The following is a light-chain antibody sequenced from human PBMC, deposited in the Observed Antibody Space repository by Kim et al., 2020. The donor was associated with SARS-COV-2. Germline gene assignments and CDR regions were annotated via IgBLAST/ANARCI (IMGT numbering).Light chain of an antibody. V-gene: IGLV2-8*01. J-gene: IGLJ1*01. CDR1: SNDVGGYTY. CDR3: SSYVGNNYFV. CDR2: GVN. Sequence: GQLVTISCTGTSNDVGGYTYVSWYQQHPGKAPKLLLYGVNTRPSGVPDRFSASKSGNTASLTVSGLQAEDEADYYCSSYVGNNYFVFGTGTKVTVL.